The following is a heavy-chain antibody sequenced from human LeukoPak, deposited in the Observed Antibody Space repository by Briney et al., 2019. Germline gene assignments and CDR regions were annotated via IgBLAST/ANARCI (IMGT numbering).Heavy chain of an antibody. V-gene: IGHV4-59*13. J-gene: IGHJ4*02. Sequence: SETRSLTCTGSGGSIISYYWSWIRRRPIKTPGWFGYIYHSGSTNYHPSLKSRVTISVDTSKIQFSLKLSSVTAADTAVYYCARAVAAAGPDYFDYWGQGTLVTVSS. CDR1: GGSIISYY. D-gene: IGHD6-13*01. CDR3: ARAVAAAGPDYFDY. CDR2: IYHSGST.